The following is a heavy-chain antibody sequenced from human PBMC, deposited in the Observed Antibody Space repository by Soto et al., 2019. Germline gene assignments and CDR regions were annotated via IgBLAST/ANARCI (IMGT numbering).Heavy chain of an antibody. CDR1: GGTFSSYA. Sequence: QVQLVQSGPEVKKPGSSVKVSCTASGGTFSSYAINWVRQAPGQGLEWMGGIIPIFGTADYAQMFQGRVTITADEYTNTAYRELSSLRSEATAVYYCARGASGGYCQLDYWGQGPLVTVSS. J-gene: IGHJ4*02. CDR3: ARGASGGYCQLDY. CDR2: IIPIFGTA. D-gene: IGHD2-21*01. V-gene: IGHV1-69*01.